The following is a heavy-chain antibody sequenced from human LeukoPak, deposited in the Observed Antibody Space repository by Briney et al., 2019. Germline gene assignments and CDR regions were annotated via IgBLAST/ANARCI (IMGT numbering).Heavy chain of an antibody. J-gene: IGHJ6*02. V-gene: IGHV1-8*02. CDR1: GYTFTSYD. CDR2: MNPNSGNT. Sequence: ASVKVSCKASGYTFTSYDINWVRQATGQGLEWMGWMNPNSGNTGYAQKLQGRVTMTTDTSTSTAYMELRSLRSDDTAVYYCARDLTSPGRYYGMDVRGQGTTVTVSS. CDR3: ARDLTSPGRYYGMDV.